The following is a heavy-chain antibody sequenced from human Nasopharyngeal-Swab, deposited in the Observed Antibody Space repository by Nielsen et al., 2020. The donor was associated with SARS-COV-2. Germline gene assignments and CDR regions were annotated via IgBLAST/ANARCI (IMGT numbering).Heavy chain of an antibody. CDR2: ISYDGSNK. Sequence: GESLKISCAASGFTFSSYGMHWVRQAPSKGLEWVAVISYDGSNKYYADSVKGRFTISRDNSKNTLYLQMNSLRAEDTAVYYCAKDLGYSYGSVGMDVWGQGTTVTVSS. V-gene: IGHV3-30*18. J-gene: IGHJ6*02. CDR3: AKDLGYSYGSVGMDV. D-gene: IGHD5-18*01. CDR1: GFTFSSYG.